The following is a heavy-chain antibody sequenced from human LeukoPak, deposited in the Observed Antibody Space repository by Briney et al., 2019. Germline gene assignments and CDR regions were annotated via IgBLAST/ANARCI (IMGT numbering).Heavy chain of an antibody. Sequence: SETLSLTCAVYGGSFSGYYWSWIRQPPGKGLEWIGEINHSGSTNYNPSLKSRVTVSVDTSKNQFSLKLSSVTAADTAVYYCARGGVFDYWGQGTLVTVSS. CDR3: ARGGVFDY. CDR1: GGSFSGYY. J-gene: IGHJ4*02. CDR2: INHSGST. V-gene: IGHV4-34*01.